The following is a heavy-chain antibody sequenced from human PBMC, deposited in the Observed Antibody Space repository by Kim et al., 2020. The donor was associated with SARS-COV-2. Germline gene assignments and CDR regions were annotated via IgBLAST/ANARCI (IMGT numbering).Heavy chain of an antibody. V-gene: IGHV3-11*01. CDR2: ISTRGEFI. Sequence: GGSLRLSCAASGLSFSDSYMNWVRQAPGKGLEWLSFISTRGEFIFYADSVEGRFTISRDNAKNSLYLQMNYLRDEDTAVYYCARSGNGYNAFGIWGQGGLVTVSS. CDR3: ARSGNGYNAFGI. J-gene: IGHJ4*02. D-gene: IGHD5-12*01. CDR1: GLSFSDSY.